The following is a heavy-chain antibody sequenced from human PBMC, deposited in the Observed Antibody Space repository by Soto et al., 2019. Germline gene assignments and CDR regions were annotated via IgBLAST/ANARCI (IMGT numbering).Heavy chain of an antibody. CDR3: ARGESTVTTGSENWFDP. J-gene: IGHJ5*02. CDR2: IYYSGST. Sequence: QVQLQESGPGLVKPSETLSLTCTVSGGSISSYYWSWIRQPPGKGLEWIGYIYYSGSTNYNPSLKIRVTISVDTSKNQFSLKLSSVTAADTAVYYCARGESTVTTGSENWFDPWGQGTLVTVSS. CDR1: GGSISSYY. V-gene: IGHV4-59*08. D-gene: IGHD4-17*01.